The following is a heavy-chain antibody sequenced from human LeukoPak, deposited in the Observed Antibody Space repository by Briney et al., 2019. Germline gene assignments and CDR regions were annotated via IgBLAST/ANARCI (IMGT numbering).Heavy chain of an antibody. V-gene: IGHV3-21*01. Sequence: GGSLRLSCAASGFTFSSYSMNWVRQAPGKGLEWVSSISSSSSYIYYADSVKGRFTISRDNAKNSLYLQMNSLRAEDTAVYYCARVRDGYSSYYYGMDVWGLGTTVTVSS. D-gene: IGHD5-18*01. CDR1: GFTFSSYS. CDR2: ISSSSSYI. J-gene: IGHJ6*02. CDR3: ARVRDGYSSYYYGMDV.